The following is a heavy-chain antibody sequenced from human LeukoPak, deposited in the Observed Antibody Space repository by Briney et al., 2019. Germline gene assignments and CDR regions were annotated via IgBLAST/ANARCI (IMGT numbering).Heavy chain of an antibody. J-gene: IGHJ5*02. CDR1: GGSFSGYY. CDR2: INHSGST. CDR3: AXXXFWQWLARGWFDP. V-gene: IGHV4-34*01. D-gene: IGHD6-19*01. Sequence: PSETLSLTCAVYGGSFSGYYWSWIRQPPGKGLEWIGEINHSGSTNYNPSLKSRVTISVDTSKNQFSLKLSSVTAADTAVYYCAXXXFWQWLARGWFDPWGQGTLVTVSS.